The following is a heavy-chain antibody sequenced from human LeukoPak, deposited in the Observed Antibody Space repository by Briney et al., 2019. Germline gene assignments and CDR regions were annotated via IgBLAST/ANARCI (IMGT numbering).Heavy chain of an antibody. CDR2: IYPGDSDT. J-gene: IGHJ6*02. V-gene: IGHV5-51*01. D-gene: IGHD3-22*01. CDR1: GYSFTSYW. CDR3: ARSGWGYDSSGPFYDYYGMDV. Sequence: GESLKISCKGSGYSFTSYWIGWVRQMPGKGLEWMGIIYPGDSDTRYSPSFQGQVTISADKSISTAYLQWSSLKASDTAMYYCARSGWGYDSSGPFYDYYGMDVWGQGTTVTVSS.